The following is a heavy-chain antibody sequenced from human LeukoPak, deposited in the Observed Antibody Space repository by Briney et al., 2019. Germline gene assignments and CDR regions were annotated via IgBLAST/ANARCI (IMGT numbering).Heavy chain of an antibody. J-gene: IGHJ4*02. CDR2: ISSNGGST. CDR3: ARAIYAGPFDY. CDR1: GFTFSSYA. V-gene: IGHV3-64*01. Sequence: GGSLRLSCAASGFTFSSYAMHWVRQAPGEGLEYVSAISSNGGSTYYANSVKGRYTISRDNSKNTLYLQMGSLRAEDMAVYYCARAIYAGPFDYWGQGTLVTVSS. D-gene: IGHD2/OR15-2a*01.